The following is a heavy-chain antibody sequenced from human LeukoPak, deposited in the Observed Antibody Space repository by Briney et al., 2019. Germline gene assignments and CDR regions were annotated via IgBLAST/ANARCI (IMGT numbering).Heavy chain of an antibody. Sequence: GGSLRLSCAASGFTFSSYAMHWVRQAPGKGLEWVAVISYDGSNKYYADSVKGRFTISRDNSKNTLYLQMNSLRAEDTAVYYCAKDNDPYDVLTGYPSYWGQGTLVTVSS. J-gene: IGHJ4*02. CDR2: ISYDGSNK. CDR3: AKDNDPYDVLTGYPSY. V-gene: IGHV3-30-3*01. D-gene: IGHD3-9*01. CDR1: GFTFSSYA.